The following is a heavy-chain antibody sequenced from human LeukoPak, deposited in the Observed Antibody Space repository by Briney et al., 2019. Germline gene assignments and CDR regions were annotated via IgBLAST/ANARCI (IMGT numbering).Heavy chain of an antibody. CDR3: GRGFDSYLFGWWVDP. J-gene: IGHJ5*02. V-gene: IGHV3-74*01. D-gene: IGHD3-10*01. Sequence: GGSLRLSCLGSGFTFSTYWRHWVRQAPGKGLVWVSRVSADGSTTIYADSVKGRFTISRDNGINTVYLQMNSLRAEDTAVHYCGRGFDSYLFGWWVDPWGQGTLVTVSS. CDR2: VSADGSTT. CDR1: GFTFSTYW.